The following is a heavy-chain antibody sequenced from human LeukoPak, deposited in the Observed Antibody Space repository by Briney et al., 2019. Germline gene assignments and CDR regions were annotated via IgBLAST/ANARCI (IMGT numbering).Heavy chain of an antibody. CDR2: ISHDGSSK. D-gene: IGHD2-2*01. CDR1: GFTFSSYG. V-gene: IGHV3-30*18. CDR3: AKSIRFCSSSSCFAGYYNYGLHV. J-gene: IGHJ6*02. Sequence: GRSLRLSCAASGFTFSSYGMHWVRQAPGKGLEWVPVISHDGSSKYFADSVKGRFTISRDNPKNMLDLQMHSLRAEDTAVYYCAKSIRFCSSSSCFAGYYNYGLHVWGQGTTVIVSS.